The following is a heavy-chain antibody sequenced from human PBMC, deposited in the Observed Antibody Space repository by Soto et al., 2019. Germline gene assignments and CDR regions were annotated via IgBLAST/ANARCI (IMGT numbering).Heavy chain of an antibody. CDR2: ISGGGDAA. V-gene: IGHV3-23*01. D-gene: IGHD3-10*01. CDR1: GFTFINFA. Sequence: EVQLLESGGGLVQPGGSLRLSCAGSGFTFINFAMNWVRQAPGKGLEWVSTISGGGDAAFFADSVRGRFTISRDNSKDTVTLQMNSLGVDDTAVYFCARKVPGSTSRPHYWYFDLWGRGTLVTVSS. J-gene: IGHJ2*01. CDR3: ARKVPGSTSRPHYWYFDL.